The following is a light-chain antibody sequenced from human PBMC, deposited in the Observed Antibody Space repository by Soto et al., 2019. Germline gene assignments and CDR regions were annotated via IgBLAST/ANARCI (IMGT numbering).Light chain of an antibody. CDR2: DAS. V-gene: IGKV3-15*01. CDR1: QSVSTK. Sequence: EIVFTQSPGTLSLSPGERATLSCRASQSVSTKLAWYQQKPGQAPRLLIYDASTRATDIPVRFSGSGSGTEFTLSISSLQSEDFAVYYCQQYNNWPPITFGQGTRLEIK. J-gene: IGKJ5*01. CDR3: QQYNNWPPIT.